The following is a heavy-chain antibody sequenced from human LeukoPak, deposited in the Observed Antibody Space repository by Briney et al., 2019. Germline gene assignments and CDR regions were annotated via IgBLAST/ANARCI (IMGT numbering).Heavy chain of an antibody. D-gene: IGHD6-19*01. CDR3: ATISVADPDY. CDR2: ISSTSGKI. J-gene: IGHJ4*02. V-gene: IGHV3-21*01. Sequence: GGSLRLSCAASGFTFSSYSMNWVRQAPGKGLEWVALISSTSGKIFYSDSVRGRFTISRDNAESSLYLQMKSLRAEDTAIYYCATISVADPDYWGQGTLVTVSS. CDR1: GFTFSSYS.